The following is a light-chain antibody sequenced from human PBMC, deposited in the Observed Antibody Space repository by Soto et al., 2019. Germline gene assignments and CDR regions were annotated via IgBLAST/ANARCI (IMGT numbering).Light chain of an antibody. CDR2: YDS. V-gene: IGLV3-21*04. CDR3: QVWDSSSDHVV. Sequence: SYELTQSPSVSVALGKTARITCGGNNIGSKSGHWYQQKPGQAPVVVISYDSGRPSGIPERFSGSNSGNTATLTISRVEAGDEADYYCQVWDSSSDHVVFGGGTKLTVL. J-gene: IGLJ2*01. CDR1: NIGSKS.